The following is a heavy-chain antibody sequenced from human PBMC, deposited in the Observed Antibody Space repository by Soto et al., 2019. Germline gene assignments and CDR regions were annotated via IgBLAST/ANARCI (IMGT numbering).Heavy chain of an antibody. CDR2: ISPDNGNT. CDR1: GYTFTIYG. Sequence: QVQLVQSGGEVKKPGASVKVSCKASGYTFTIYGINWVRQAPGQGLEWMGWISPDNGNTNYAQKLQGRVTMTTDTSTSTAYMALRSLRSDDAAVYYCARALGYSGYAGMDVWGQATTVTVSS. J-gene: IGHJ6*02. CDR3: ARALGYSGYAGMDV. V-gene: IGHV1-18*01. D-gene: IGHD5-12*01.